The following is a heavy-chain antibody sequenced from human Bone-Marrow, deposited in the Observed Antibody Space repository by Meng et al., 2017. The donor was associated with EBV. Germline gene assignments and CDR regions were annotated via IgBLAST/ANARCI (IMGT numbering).Heavy chain of an antibody. CDR1: CGSFCGYY. CDR2: INHSGST. V-gene: IGHV4-34*01. J-gene: IGHJ4*02. CDR3: ARGGRASARAGVGHDF. Sequence: QLPWWGAGLSQPSETLSLTWPVYCGSFCGYYWSWILQPPGKGLEWIGEINHSGSTNYNPSLKSRLTISVDTSKSQFSLKLSSVTAADTAVYYCARGGRASARAGVGHDFWGQGTLVTVSS. D-gene: IGHD6-6*01.